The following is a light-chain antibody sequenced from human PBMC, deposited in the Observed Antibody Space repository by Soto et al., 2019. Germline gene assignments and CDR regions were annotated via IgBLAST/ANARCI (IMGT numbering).Light chain of an antibody. J-gene: IGKJ2*01. CDR3: QQSYSTPPVYT. V-gene: IGKV1-39*01. CDR2: AGS. Sequence: DIPMTQSPSSLSASVGDRVTITCRASQSISSYLNWDHQKPGKAPNLLIYAGSSLQCGVPLRFSGSGSGTDFNLTINSLLPEDFAIYYCQQSYSTPPVYTFGQATKLEIK. CDR1: QSISSY.